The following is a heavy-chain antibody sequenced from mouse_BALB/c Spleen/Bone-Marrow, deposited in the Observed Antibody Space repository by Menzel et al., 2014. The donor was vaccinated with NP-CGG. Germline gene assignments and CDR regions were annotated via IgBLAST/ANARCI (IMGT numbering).Heavy chain of an antibody. J-gene: IGHJ2*01. CDR3: ARRGRIAEALGY. V-gene: IGHV1-14*01. CDR2: INPYNDGT. D-gene: IGHD6-1*01. CDR1: GYTFTSYV. Sequence: EVQLVESGPEQVKPGASVKMSCKASGYTFTSYVMHWVKQKPGQGLEWTGYINPYNDGTKYNEKFKGKATLTSDKSSSTAYMELSSLTSEDSAVYYCARRGRIAEALGYWGQGTTLTVSS.